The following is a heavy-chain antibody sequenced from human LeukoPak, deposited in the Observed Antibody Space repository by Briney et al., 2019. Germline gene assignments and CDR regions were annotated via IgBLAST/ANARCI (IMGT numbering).Heavy chain of an antibody. CDR2: IYTSGRI. Sequence: SETLSLTCTVSGGSISSGSYYWSWIRQPAGKGLEWIGRIYTSGRINYNPSLKSRVTISVDTSKNQLSLKLSSVTAADTAVYYCVRTLTGDWGTFDIWGQGTMVSVSS. CDR3: VRTLTGDWGTFDI. J-gene: IGHJ3*02. D-gene: IGHD7-27*01. V-gene: IGHV4-61*02. CDR1: GGSISSGSYY.